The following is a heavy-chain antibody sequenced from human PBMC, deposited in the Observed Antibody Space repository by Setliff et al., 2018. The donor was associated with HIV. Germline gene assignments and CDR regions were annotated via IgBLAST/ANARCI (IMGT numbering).Heavy chain of an antibody. D-gene: IGHD3-22*01. CDR3: ARDGPYDSSGINY. V-gene: IGHV4-4*08. J-gene: IGHJ4*02. CDR2: IYTSGST. Sequence: SETLSLTCTVSGGSISSYSWSWIRQPPGKGLEWIGYIYTSGSTNYNPSLKSRVTISVDTSENQFSLKLSSVTAADTAVYYCARDGPYDSSGINYWGQGTLVTVSS. CDR1: GGSISSYS.